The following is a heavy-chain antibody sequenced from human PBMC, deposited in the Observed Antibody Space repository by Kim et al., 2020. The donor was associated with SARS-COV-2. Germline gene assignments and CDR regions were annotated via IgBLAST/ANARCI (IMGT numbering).Heavy chain of an antibody. D-gene: IGHD2-21*02. CDR3: ARDGYCGGDCYYFDY. V-gene: IGHV3-7*01. J-gene: IGHJ4*02. Sequence: DYVKGRFTIARDNAKNSLYLQMNSLRAEDTAVYYCARDGYCGGDCYYFDYWGQGTLVTVSS.